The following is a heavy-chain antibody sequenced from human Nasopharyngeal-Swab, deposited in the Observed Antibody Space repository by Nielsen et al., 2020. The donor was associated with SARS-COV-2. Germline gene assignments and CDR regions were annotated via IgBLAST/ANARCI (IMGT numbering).Heavy chain of an antibody. V-gene: IGHV3-48*03. J-gene: IGHJ6*02. CDR2: ISSSGSTI. CDR3: ARSTTVRSWNYYGMDV. D-gene: IGHD4-17*01. Sequence: VRQAPGKGLEWVSYISSSGSTIYYADPVKGRFTISRDNAKNSLYLRMNSPRAEDTAVYYCARSTTVRSWNYYGMDVWGQGTTVTVSS.